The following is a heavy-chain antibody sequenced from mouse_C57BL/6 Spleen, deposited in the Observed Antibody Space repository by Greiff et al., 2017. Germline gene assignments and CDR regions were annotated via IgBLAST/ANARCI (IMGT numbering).Heavy chain of an antibody. CDR3: ARADYAGMDY. J-gene: IGHJ4*01. V-gene: IGHV2-2*01. D-gene: IGHD2-4*01. Sequence: QVQLQQSGPGLVQPSQSLSITCTVSGFSLTSYGVHWVRQSPGKGLEWLGVIWSGGSTDYNAALISRLSISKDNSKSQVFCKMNSLQADDTAIYYCARADYAGMDYWGQGTSVTVSS. CDR2: IWSGGST. CDR1: GFSLTSYG.